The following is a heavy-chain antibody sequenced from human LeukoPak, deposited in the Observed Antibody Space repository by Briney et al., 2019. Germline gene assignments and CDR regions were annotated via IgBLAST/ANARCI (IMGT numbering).Heavy chain of an antibody. CDR2: IYYNGAT. V-gene: IGHV4-59*08. CDR3: ARRTVTNGWFRIDY. CDR1: GGSISTYY. J-gene: IGHJ4*02. Sequence: SETLSLTCSVSGGSISTYYWSWIRQPPGKGLEWIGYIYYNGATDYNPSLKSRVTISVDTSKNEFSLKLSSVTAADTALYYCARRTVTNGWFRIDYWGQGSLVIVSS. D-gene: IGHD6-19*01.